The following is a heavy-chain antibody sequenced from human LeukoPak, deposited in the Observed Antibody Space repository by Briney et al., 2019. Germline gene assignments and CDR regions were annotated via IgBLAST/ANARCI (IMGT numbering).Heavy chain of an antibody. V-gene: IGHV4-34*01. CDR2: INHSGST. J-gene: IGHJ5*02. Sequence: SETLSLTCAVYGGSFSGYYWSWIRQPPGKGLEWIGEINHSGSTNYNPSLKSRVTISVDTSKNQFSLKLSSVTAADTAVCYCASQTYDILTGYHNWFDPWGQGTLVTVSS. D-gene: IGHD3-9*01. CDR1: GGSFSGYY. CDR3: ASQTYDILTGYHNWFDP.